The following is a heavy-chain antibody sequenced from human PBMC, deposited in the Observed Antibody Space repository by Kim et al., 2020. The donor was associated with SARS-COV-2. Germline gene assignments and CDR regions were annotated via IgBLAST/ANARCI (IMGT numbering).Heavy chain of an antibody. Sequence: GGSLRLSCAASGFTVSRNYMSWVRQAPGKGLEWVSVIYTGGSTYYADSVKGRFIISRDNSKNMLYLQLNSLRAEDTAMYYCARDLVGSSGGYGMDVWGQGTTVTVSS. J-gene: IGHJ6*02. D-gene: IGHD6-13*01. CDR2: IYTGGST. CDR3: ARDLVGSSGGYGMDV. CDR1: GFTVSRNY. V-gene: IGHV3-53*01.